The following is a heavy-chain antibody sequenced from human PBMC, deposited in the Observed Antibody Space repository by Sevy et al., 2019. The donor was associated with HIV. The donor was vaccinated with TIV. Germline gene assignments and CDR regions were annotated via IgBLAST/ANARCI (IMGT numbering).Heavy chain of an antibody. CDR1: GFTFRSYG. D-gene: IGHD3-10*01. CDR3: AKGLGMVQGALLSDDI. J-gene: IGHJ3*02. V-gene: IGHV3-30*02. Sequence: GGSLRLSCAAPGFTFRSYGMHWVRQAPGKGLEWVAFIRYDGSTKYYADSVKGRFTISRDNSKNTLYLQMNSLRGDDTSLYYCAKGLGMVQGALLSDDIWGQGTMVTVSS. CDR2: IRYDGSTK.